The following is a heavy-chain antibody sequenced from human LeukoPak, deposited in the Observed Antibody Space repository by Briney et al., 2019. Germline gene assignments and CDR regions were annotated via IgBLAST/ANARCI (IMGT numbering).Heavy chain of an antibody. J-gene: IGHJ4*02. CDR2: IYYSGST. CDR3: ARATGSYYYFDY. Sequence: SETLSLTCTVSGGSISSYYWSWIRQPPGKGLEWIGYIYYSGSTNYNPPLKSRVTISVDTSKNQFSLKLSSVTAADTAVYYCARATGSYYYFDYWGQGTLVTVSS. CDR1: GGSISSYY. D-gene: IGHD1-26*01. V-gene: IGHV4-59*01.